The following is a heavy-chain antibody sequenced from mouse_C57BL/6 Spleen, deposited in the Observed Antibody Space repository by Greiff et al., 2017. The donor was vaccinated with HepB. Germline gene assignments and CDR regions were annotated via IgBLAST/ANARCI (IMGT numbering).Heavy chain of an antibody. Sequence: QVQLQQPGAELVMPGASVKLSCKASGYTFTSYWMHWVKQRPGQGLEWIGEIDPSDSYINYNQKFKGKSTLTVDKSSSTAYMQLSSLTSEDSAVYYCARSGNQYYVDYWGQGTTLTVSS. CDR3: ARSGNQYYVDY. D-gene: IGHD2-1*01. J-gene: IGHJ2*01. CDR2: IDPSDSYI. V-gene: IGHV1-69*01. CDR1: GYTFTSYW.